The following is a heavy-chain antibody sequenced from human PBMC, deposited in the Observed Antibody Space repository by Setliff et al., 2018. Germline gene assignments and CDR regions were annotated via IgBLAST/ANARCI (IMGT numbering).Heavy chain of an antibody. Sequence: TLSLTCTVSGGSISSYYWSWIRQPAGKGLEWIGHIYIGGSANYNPSLKSRVTMSIDTSKNQFSLKLSSVTAADTAVYYCARVGYYDSSGYSFAFDIWGQGTMVTVSS. D-gene: IGHD3-22*01. CDR2: IYIGGSA. V-gene: IGHV4-4*07. J-gene: IGHJ3*02. CDR3: ARVGYYDSSGYSFAFDI. CDR1: GGSISSYY.